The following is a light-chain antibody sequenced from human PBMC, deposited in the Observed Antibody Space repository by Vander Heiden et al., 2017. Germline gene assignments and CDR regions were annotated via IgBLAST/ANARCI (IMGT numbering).Light chain of an antibody. CDR2: GAS. CDR1: QSVSTD. CDR3: QQYGSSWYT. V-gene: IGKV3-20*01. J-gene: IGKJ2*01. Sequence: VLQQSPGTLSLSPGESATLSCRASQSVSTDLGWYQQKPGQAPRLLIYGASSRATGIPDRFSGSGSGTDFTLTISRLEPEDFAVYYCQQYGSSWYTFGQGTKLEIK.